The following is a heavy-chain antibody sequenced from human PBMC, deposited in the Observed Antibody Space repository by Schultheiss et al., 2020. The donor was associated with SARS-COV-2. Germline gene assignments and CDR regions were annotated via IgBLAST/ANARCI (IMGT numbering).Heavy chain of an antibody. CDR3: ARVKKGNQRAGGFDP. Sequence: GGSLRLSCVASGFTFSGYGMHWVRQAPGKGLEWVAVIWYDGSNEYYADSVKGRFTISKDNAKNSLYLQMNSLRAEDTAVYYCARVKKGNQRAGGFDPWGQGTLVTVSS. V-gene: IGHV3-33*01. D-gene: IGHD4-23*01. CDR1: GFTFSGYG. J-gene: IGHJ5*02. CDR2: IWYDGSNE.